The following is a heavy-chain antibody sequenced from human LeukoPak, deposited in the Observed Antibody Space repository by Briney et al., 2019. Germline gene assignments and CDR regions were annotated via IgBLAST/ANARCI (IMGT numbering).Heavy chain of an antibody. CDR2: IYYSGST. J-gene: IGHJ6*02. D-gene: IGHD3-3*01. V-gene: IGHV4-30-4*01. CDR1: GGSNSSGDYY. Sequence: SQTLSLTCTVSGGSNSSGDYYWSWIRQPPGKGLEWIGYIYYSGSTYYNPSLKSRVTISVDTSKNQFSLKLSSVTAADTAVYYCAREPYYDFWSGYYSDYYGMDVWGQGTTVTVSS. CDR3: AREPYYDFWSGYYSDYYGMDV.